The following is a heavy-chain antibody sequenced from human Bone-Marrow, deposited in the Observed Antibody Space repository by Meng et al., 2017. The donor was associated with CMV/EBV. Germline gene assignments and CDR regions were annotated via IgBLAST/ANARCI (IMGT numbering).Heavy chain of an antibody. V-gene: IGHV1-69*10. Sequence: ASGRPLSSYAIRWVRQAPGQGLEWMGGIIPILGIANYAQKFQGRVTITADKSTSTAYMELSSLRSEDTAVYYCARVQKRATVHDAFDIWGQGTMVTVSS. CDR2: IIPILGIA. CDR1: GRPLSSYA. J-gene: IGHJ3*02. D-gene: IGHD5-12*01. CDR3: ARVQKRATVHDAFDI.